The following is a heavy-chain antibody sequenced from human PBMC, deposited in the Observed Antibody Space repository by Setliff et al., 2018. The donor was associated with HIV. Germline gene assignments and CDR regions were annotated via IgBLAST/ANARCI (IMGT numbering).Heavy chain of an antibody. D-gene: IGHD1-26*01. CDR1: GGSISSGGYY. V-gene: IGHV4-31*03. CDR3: ARDKSGMGGPKYFFDF. CDR2: IYYTGST. Sequence: PSETLSLTCTVSGGSISSGGYYWSWIRQHPGKGLEWIGYIYYTGSTYYNPSLKSRVTISVDTSKNQFSLKLSSVTAADTAVYYCARDKSGMGGPKYFFDFWGQGTLVTVSS. J-gene: IGHJ4*02.